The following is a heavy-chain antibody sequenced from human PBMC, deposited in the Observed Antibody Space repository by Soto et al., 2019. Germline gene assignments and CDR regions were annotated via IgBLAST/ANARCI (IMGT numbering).Heavy chain of an antibody. D-gene: IGHD2-2*02. V-gene: IGHV4-59*08. J-gene: IGHJ6*03. Sequence: SETLSLTCTVSGGSISRYYWSWIRQPPGKGLEWIGYIYYSGSTNYNPSLKSRVTISVDTSKNQFSLKLSSVTAADTAVYYCARLPDKRPTHTDYYYLELWGKGTTVTVSS. CDR1: GGSISRYY. CDR2: IYYSGST. CDR3: ARLPDKRPTHTDYYYLEL.